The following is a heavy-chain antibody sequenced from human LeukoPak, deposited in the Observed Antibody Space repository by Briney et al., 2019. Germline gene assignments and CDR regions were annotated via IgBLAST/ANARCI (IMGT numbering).Heavy chain of an antibody. Sequence: ASVTVSFKASGYTFTSYYMHWVRQAPGQGLEWMGIINPSGGSTSYAQKFQGRVTMTRDTSTSTVYMELSSLRSEDTAVYYCARAGGDYYDSSGVDYWGQGTLVTVSS. J-gene: IGHJ4*02. CDR1: GYTFTSYY. CDR3: ARAGGDYYDSSGVDY. CDR2: INPSGGST. V-gene: IGHV1-46*01. D-gene: IGHD3-22*01.